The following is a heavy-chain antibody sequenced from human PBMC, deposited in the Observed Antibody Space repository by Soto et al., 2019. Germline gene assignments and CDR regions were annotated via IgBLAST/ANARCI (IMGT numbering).Heavy chain of an antibody. D-gene: IGHD3-10*01. Sequence: ASVKVSCKASGDTFATYDINWVRQATGHGLEWMGWINPNSGNIGYAQRFQGRVTMTRDTAIRTAYMEVSSLRSDDTAVYYCARGRASGSYYLLDYWGQGTLVTVSS. CDR2: INPNSGNI. J-gene: IGHJ4*02. V-gene: IGHV1-8*01. CDR1: GDTFATYD. CDR3: ARGRASGSYYLLDY.